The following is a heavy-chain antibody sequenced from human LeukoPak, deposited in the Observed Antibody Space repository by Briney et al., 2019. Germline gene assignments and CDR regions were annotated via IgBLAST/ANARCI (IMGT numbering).Heavy chain of an antibody. Sequence: SETLSLTCTVSGGSISSYYWSWIRQPPGKGLEWIGYIYYSGSTNYNPSLKSRVTISVDTSKNQFSLKLSSVTAADTAVYYCARDISAMVRVFYAFDIWGQGTMVTVSS. D-gene: IGHD3-10*01. CDR3: ARDISAMVRVFYAFDI. V-gene: IGHV4-59*01. CDR1: GGSISSYY. J-gene: IGHJ3*02. CDR2: IYYSGST.